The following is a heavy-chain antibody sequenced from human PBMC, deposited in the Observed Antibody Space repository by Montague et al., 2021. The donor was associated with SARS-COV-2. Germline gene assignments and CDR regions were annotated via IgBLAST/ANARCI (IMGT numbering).Heavy chain of an antibody. V-gene: IGHV3-48*03. CDR2: ISGSGSAV. CDR1: GFTFSIYE. CDR3: AKDSHTSSDFHWFDT. J-gene: IGHJ5*02. D-gene: IGHD3-22*01. Sequence: SLSLSCAASGFTFSIYEMTWVRQAPGKGLEWISYISGSGSAVHYADSVKGRFRISRDNAAKSLVLQMNNLRVEDTAIYYCAKDSHTSSDFHWFDTWGLGTLVTVSS.